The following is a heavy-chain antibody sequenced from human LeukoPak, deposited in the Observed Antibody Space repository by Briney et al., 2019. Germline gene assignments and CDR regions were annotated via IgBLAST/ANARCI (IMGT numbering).Heavy chain of an antibody. D-gene: IGHD2-2*01. CDR1: GYSISSGYY. J-gene: IGHJ6*03. V-gene: IGHV4-38-2*02. Sequence: SETLSLTCSVSGYSISSGYYWGWIRQPPGKGLEWIGSIHHSGSTYYNTSLKSRVTISVDTSRNQFSLKLSSVTAADTAVYYCARERYCTSTSCSKSYYHIDVWGKGTRITVS. CDR3: ARERYCTSTSCSKSYYHIDV. CDR2: IHHSGST.